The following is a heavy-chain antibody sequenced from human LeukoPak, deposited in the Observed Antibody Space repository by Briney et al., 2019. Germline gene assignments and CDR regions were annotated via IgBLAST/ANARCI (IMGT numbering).Heavy chain of an antibody. Sequence: GGSLRLSCAASGFTFSSYSMNWVRQAPGKGLEWVSSISSSSSYIYYADSVKGRFTISRDNAKNSLYLQMNSLRAEDTAVYYCARTADYYGSGSYYNPFDYWGQGTLVTVSS. CDR1: GFTFSSYS. V-gene: IGHV3-21*01. CDR2: ISSSSSYI. CDR3: ARTADYYGSGSYYNPFDY. D-gene: IGHD3-10*01. J-gene: IGHJ4*02.